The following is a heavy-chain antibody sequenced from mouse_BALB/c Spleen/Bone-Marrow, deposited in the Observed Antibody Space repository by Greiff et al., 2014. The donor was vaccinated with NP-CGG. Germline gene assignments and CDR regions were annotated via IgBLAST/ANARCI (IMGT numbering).Heavy chain of an antibody. D-gene: IGHD1-1*01. CDR1: GFSLTDYG. CDR3: AKHTLRYYAVDY. Sequence: VMLVESGPGLVAPSQSLSITCTVSGFSLTDYGVSWIRQPPGKGLEWLGVIWGGGSTYYNSSLKSRLSISKDNSKSQVFLKMNNLQTDDTAMYYCAKHTLRYYAVDYWGQGTSVTVSS. CDR2: IWGGGST. V-gene: IGHV2-6-5*01. J-gene: IGHJ4*01.